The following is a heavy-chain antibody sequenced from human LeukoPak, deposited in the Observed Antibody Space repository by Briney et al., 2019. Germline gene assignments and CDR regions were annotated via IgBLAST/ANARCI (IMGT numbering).Heavy chain of an antibody. D-gene: IGHD2-2*02. CDR2: ISAYNGNT. CDR1: GYTFTSYG. J-gene: IGHJ4*02. V-gene: IGHV1-18*01. CDR3: ARDCSSTSCYRDPFDY. Sequence: ASVKVSCKASGYTFTSYGISWVRQAPGQGLEWMGWISAYNGNTNYAQKLQGRVTMTTDTSTSTAYMELRSLRSDDTAVYYCARDCSSTSCYRDPFDYWGQGTLVTVSS.